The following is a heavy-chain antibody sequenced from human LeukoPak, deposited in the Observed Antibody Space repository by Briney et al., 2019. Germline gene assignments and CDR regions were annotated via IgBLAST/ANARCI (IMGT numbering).Heavy chain of an antibody. CDR2: IYYNGGT. CDR3: ARSSTVTTLDAFDI. CDR1: GGSISSGDYY. J-gene: IGHJ3*02. Sequence: PSQTLSLTCTVSGGSISSGDYYWSWIRQRSGKGLEWIGYIYYNGGTYYNPSLKSRVTISVDTSKNQFSLNLRSVTAADTAVYYCARSSTVTTLDAFDIWGQGTMVTVSS. D-gene: IGHD4-17*01. V-gene: IGHV4-31*03.